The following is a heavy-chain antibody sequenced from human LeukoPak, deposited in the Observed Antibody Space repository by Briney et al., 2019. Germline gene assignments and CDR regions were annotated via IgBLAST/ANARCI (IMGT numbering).Heavy chain of an antibody. CDR1: GGSISDSYAHW. CDR2: AHHSGST. V-gene: IGHV4-4*02. Sequence: SETLSLTCAVSGGSISDSYAHWWSWVRQPPGKGFEWIAEAHHSGSTNYSPSFVKRVTISVDTSKNQFSLKLSSVTAADTAVYYCARLSYYDSSGYAGPNDYWGQGTLVTVSS. CDR3: ARLSYYDSSGYAGPNDY. D-gene: IGHD3-22*01. J-gene: IGHJ4*02.